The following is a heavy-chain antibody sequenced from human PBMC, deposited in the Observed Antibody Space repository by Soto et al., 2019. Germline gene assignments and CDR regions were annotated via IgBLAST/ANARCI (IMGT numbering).Heavy chain of an antibody. CDR1: GFTFSSYA. CDR3: AKDSDRGYSYGLSNFDY. D-gene: IGHD5-18*01. CDR2: ISGSGGST. Sequence: GGSLRLSCAASGFTFSSYAMSWVSQAPGKGLEWVSAISGSGGSTYYADSVKGRFTISRDNSKNTLYLQMNSLRAEDTAVYYCAKDSDRGYSYGLSNFDYWGQGTLVTVSS. V-gene: IGHV3-23*01. J-gene: IGHJ4*02.